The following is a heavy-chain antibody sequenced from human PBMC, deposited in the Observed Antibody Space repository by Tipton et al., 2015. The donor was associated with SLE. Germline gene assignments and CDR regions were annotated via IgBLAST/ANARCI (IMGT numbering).Heavy chain of an antibody. CDR1: GFSLSSYT. CDR3: ARAHYDFRSYNLDY. CDR2: INTDGSGK. Sequence: SLRLSCAVSGFSLSSYTMNWVRQAPGKGLVWVSRINTDGSGKDYAESVKGRFTISRDNAKNALYLQMNSLRAEDAAVYYCARAHYDFRSYNLDYWGQGTLVTVSS. D-gene: IGHD3-3*01. V-gene: IGHV3-74*01. J-gene: IGHJ4*02.